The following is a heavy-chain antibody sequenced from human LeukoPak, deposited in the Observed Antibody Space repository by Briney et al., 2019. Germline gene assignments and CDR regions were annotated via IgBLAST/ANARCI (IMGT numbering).Heavy chain of an antibody. Sequence: SETLSLTCTVSGYSISSGYYWGWIRQPPGKGLEWIGSIYHSGSTYYNPSLKSRVTISVDTSKNQFSLKLSSVTAADTAVYYCATNGYYCMDVWGKGTTVTVSS. D-gene: IGHD2-8*01. CDR1: GYSISSGYY. CDR2: IYHSGST. J-gene: IGHJ6*03. V-gene: IGHV4-38-2*02. CDR3: ATNGYYCMDV.